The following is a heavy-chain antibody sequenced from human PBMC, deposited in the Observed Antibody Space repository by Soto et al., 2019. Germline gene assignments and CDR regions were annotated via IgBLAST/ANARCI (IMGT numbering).Heavy chain of an antibody. Sequence: PSETLSLTCAVDGGSFSGYYWSWIRQPPGKGLEWIGEINHSGSTNYNPSLKSRVTISVDTSKNQFSLKLSSVTAADTAVYYCARGGRYCTNGVCYTRAYYYYSYMDVWGKGTTVTVSS. D-gene: IGHD2-8*01. CDR1: GGSFSGYY. J-gene: IGHJ6*03. CDR2: INHSGST. V-gene: IGHV4-34*01. CDR3: ARGGRYCTNGVCYTRAYYYYSYMDV.